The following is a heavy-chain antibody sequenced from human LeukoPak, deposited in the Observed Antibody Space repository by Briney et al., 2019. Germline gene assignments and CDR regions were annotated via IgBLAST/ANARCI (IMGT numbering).Heavy chain of an antibody. CDR3: ARERMAAGSNDAFDI. CDR2: ISSSSYI. V-gene: IGHV3-21*01. D-gene: IGHD5-24*01. Sequence: AGGSLRLSCAASGFTFSSYSMNWVRQAPGKGLEWVSSISSSSYIYYADSVKGRFTISRDNAKNSLYLQMNSLRAEDTAVYYCARERMAAGSNDAFDIWGQGTMVTVSS. CDR1: GFTFSSYS. J-gene: IGHJ3*02.